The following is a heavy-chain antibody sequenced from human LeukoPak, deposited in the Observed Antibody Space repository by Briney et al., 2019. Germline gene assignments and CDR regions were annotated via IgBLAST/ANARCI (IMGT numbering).Heavy chain of an antibody. D-gene: IGHD6-19*01. J-gene: IGHJ4*02. V-gene: IGHV4-39*07. CDR1: GGSISSYY. CDR2: IYYSGST. Sequence: SETLSLTCTVSGGSISSYYWGWIRQPPGKGLEWIGSIYYSGSTYYNPSLKSRVTISVDTSENQFSLKLSSVTAADTAVYYCARMTSSGWYREDYWGQGTLVTVSS. CDR3: ARMTSSGWYREDY.